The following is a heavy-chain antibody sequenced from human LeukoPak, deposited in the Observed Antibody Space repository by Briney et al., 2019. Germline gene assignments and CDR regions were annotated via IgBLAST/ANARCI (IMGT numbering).Heavy chain of an antibody. CDR3: AKDRAGTPWAA. D-gene: IGHD1-1*01. V-gene: IGHV3-23*01. CDR1: GFTFGIFS. J-gene: IGHJ5*02. Sequence: PGGSLRLSCAASGFTFGIFSMTWVRQAPGKRLEWVSTVNPSGDSTYYANSVKGRFTISRANSRDTIFLQMDSLRAGDTAIYYCAKDRAGTPWAAWGQGTLVTVSS. CDR2: VNPSGDST.